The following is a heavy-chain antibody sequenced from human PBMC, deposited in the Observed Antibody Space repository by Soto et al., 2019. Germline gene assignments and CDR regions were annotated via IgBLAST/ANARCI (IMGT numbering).Heavy chain of an antibody. Sequence: EVQLLEPGGGLVQPGGSLRLSCAASGFTFSSYAMSWVRQAPGKGLEWGSAISGSGGSTYYADSVKGRFTISRDNSKHTLYLQMNSLRAEDTAVYYCARRSSGWYFDYWGQGTLVTVSS. D-gene: IGHD6-19*01. CDR2: ISGSGGST. J-gene: IGHJ4*02. CDR3: ARRSSGWYFDY. V-gene: IGHV3-23*01. CDR1: GFTFSSYA.